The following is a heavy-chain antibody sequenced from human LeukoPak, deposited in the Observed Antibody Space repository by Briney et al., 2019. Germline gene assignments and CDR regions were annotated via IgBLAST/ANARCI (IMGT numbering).Heavy chain of an antibody. CDR1: GFFFRSYG. CDR3: AKDTSASIYYMEV. D-gene: IGHD2-2*01. CDR2: IWNDGSEK. V-gene: IGHV3-33*06. J-gene: IGHJ6*03. Sequence: GRSLRLSCAASGFFFRSYGMHWVRQAPGKGLERVAVIWNDGSEKYFAESVKGRFTISRDNSNNTLYLQIDTLRAEDTAVSYCAKDTSASIYYMEVWGKGTTVTVSS.